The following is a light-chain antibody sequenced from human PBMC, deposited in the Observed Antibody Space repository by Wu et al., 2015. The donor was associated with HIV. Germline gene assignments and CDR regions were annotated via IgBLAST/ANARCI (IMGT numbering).Light chain of an antibody. CDR1: QSVPSSY. V-gene: IGKV3-20*01. Sequence: EIVLTQSPGTLSLSPGERATLSCRASQSVPSSYLAWYQQKPGQAPRLLMYGASSRATGIPDRFSGSGSGTDFTLTISRLEPEDFAVYYCHQYGTSYSGSPRTGFGQGTKRGNQT. J-gene: IGKJ2*03. CDR2: GAS. CDR3: HQYGTSYSGSPRTG.